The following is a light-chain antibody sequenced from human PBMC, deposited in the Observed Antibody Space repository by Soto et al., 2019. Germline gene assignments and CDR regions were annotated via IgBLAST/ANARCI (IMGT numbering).Light chain of an antibody. CDR2: AAS. Sequence: EIVMPQSPATLSVSPGERATVSCRASESVSNNLAWYQQKPGQSPRLLIYAASTRATGIPARFSGSRSGAEFTRPISNLQSEYFAMYYCQQYKNWPPGTFGQGTKVEVK. J-gene: IGKJ1*01. CDR3: QQYKNWPPGT. CDR1: ESVSNN. V-gene: IGKV3-15*01.